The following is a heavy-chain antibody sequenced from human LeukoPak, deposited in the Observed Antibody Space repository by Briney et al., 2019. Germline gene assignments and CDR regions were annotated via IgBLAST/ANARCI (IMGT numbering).Heavy chain of an antibody. D-gene: IGHD5-24*01. Sequence: SGVDTYYADSVKGRFTMSRDNSKNTLYLQMNSLRAEDTAVYYCARALRGYNFTPIDYWGQGTLVTVSS. J-gene: IGHJ4*02. CDR2: SGVDT. V-gene: IGHV3-66*02. CDR3: ARALRGYNFTPIDY.